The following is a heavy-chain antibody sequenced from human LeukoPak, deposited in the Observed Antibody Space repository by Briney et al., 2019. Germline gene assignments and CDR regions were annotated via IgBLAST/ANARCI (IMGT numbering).Heavy chain of an antibody. CDR2: ISGSGGST. V-gene: IGHV3-23*01. CDR1: GFTFSSYA. J-gene: IGHJ4*02. CDR3: AKTSMIVVVIIAFDY. D-gene: IGHD3-22*01. Sequence: PGGSLRLSCAASGFTFSSYAMSWVRQAPGKGLEWVSAISGSGGSTYYADSVKGRFTISRDNSKNTLYLQMNSLRAEDTAVYYCAKTSMIVVVIIAFDYWGRGTLVTVSS.